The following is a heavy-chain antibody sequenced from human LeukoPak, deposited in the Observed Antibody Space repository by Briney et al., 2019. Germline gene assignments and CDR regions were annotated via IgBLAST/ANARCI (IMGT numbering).Heavy chain of an antibody. D-gene: IGHD2-2*01. J-gene: IGHJ4*02. Sequence: GASVKVSCKASGYTFTSYAMNWVRQAPGQGLEWMGWINTNTGNPTYAQGFTGRFVFSLDTSVSTAYLQICSLKAEDTAVYYCARDQEGYCGSTSCSLSYYFDYWGQGTLVTVSS. V-gene: IGHV7-4-1*01. CDR1: GYTFTSYA. CDR3: ARDQEGYCGSTSCSLSYYFDY. CDR2: INTNTGNP.